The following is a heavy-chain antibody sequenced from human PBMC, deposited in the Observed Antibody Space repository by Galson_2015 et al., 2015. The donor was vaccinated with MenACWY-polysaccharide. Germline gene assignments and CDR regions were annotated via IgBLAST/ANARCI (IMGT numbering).Heavy chain of an antibody. CDR3: ARPKPVNGWFDP. Sequence: LSLTCTVSGGSISSTAYVWAWIRQPPGKGLEWVGSIHYSGSTTYNSSLKSRVTISVDTSKNQFSLKLSSVTAADTAVYYCARPKPVNGWFDPWGQGTLVTVSS. J-gene: IGHJ5*02. D-gene: IGHD2-8*01. CDR2: IHYSGST. CDR1: GGSISSTAYV. V-gene: IGHV4-39*01.